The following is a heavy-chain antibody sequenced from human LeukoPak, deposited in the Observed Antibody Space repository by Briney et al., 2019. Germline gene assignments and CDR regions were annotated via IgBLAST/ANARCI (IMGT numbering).Heavy chain of an antibody. J-gene: IGHJ4*02. CDR1: GFTFRNYG. D-gene: IGHD3-10*01. V-gene: IGHV3-30*02. Sequence: HPGGSLRLSCAASGFTFRNYGMHWVPLAPGKGLEWVAFIRYDGSIKYYVDSVKGRFTVSRDNSKNTLYLQMNSLRAEDTAVYYCAKDVNVGGDYFDYWGQGTLVTVSS. CDR3: AKDVNVGGDYFDY. CDR2: IRYDGSIK.